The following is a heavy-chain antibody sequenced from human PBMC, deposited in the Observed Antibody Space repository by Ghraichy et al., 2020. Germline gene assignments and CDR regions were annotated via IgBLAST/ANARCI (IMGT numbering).Heavy chain of an antibody. Sequence: SETLSLTCTVSGDSMNNYYWTWIRQPPGKGLEWIGNIYYSGSTNYNPSLESRVTISVDTSKKQFSLKLNSVTAADTAVYYCARARFGGLIAPSVRVDYGMDVWGQGTTVTVSS. CDR1: GDSMNNYY. J-gene: IGHJ6*02. CDR3: ARARFGGLIAPSVRVDYGMDV. D-gene: IGHD3-16*02. V-gene: IGHV4-59*01. CDR2: IYYSGST.